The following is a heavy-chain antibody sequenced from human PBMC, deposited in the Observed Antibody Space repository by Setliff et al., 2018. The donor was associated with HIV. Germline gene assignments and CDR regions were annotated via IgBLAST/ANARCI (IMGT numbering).Heavy chain of an antibody. V-gene: IGHV3-72*01. CDR2: SRNKAKSYTT. Sequence: GGSLRLSCAASGFIFSDYFMDWVRQAPGKGLEWVGRSRNKAKSYTTEFAASVKGRFTISRDDSKNSLYLQMNSLKTEDTAVYYCTRATPDRSGYYYAADYWGQGSLVTVSS. CDR1: GFIFSDYF. D-gene: IGHD3-22*01. CDR3: TRATPDRSGYYYAADY. J-gene: IGHJ4*02.